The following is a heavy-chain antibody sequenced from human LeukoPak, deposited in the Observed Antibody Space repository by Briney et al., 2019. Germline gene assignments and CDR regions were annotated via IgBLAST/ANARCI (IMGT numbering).Heavy chain of an antibody. Sequence: GGSLRLSCAASGFTFSDYYMNWIRQAPGKGLEWVSCISSSGSTIYYADSVKGRFTISRDNAKNSLYLQMNSLRAEDTAVYYCARQYSYGSRAFDYWGQGPLVTVSS. D-gene: IGHD5-18*01. CDR3: ARQYSYGSRAFDY. J-gene: IGHJ4*02. CDR2: ISSSGSTI. V-gene: IGHV3-11*01. CDR1: GFTFSDYY.